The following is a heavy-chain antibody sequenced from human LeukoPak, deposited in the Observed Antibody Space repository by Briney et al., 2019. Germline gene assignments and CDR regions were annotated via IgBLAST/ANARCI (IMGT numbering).Heavy chain of an antibody. CDR1: GYSFTSYW. J-gene: IGHJ4*02. Sequence: GESLKISCKGSGYSFTSYWIGWVRQMPGKGLEWMGIIYPGDSDTRYSPSFQGQVTISADKSISTACLQWSSLKASDTAMYYCARPHDYGGNSEFVDYWGQGTLVTVSS. D-gene: IGHD4-23*01. CDR3: ARPHDYGGNSEFVDY. CDR2: IYPGDSDT. V-gene: IGHV5-51*01.